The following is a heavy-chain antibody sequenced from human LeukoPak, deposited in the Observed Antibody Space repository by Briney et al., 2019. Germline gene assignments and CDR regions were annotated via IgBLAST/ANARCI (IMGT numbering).Heavy chain of an antibody. CDR1: GFTFSSYW. D-gene: IGHD6-13*01. CDR3: ARVAAAGRGSDF. CDR2: IKQDGSEK. V-gene: IGHV3-7*01. J-gene: IGHJ4*02. Sequence: GGSLRLSCAASGFTFSSYWMSWVRQAPGKGLEWVANIKQDGSEKYYVDSVKGRFTISRDNAKSSLYLQMNSLRGDDTAMYYCARVAAAGRGSDFWGQGTLVTVSS.